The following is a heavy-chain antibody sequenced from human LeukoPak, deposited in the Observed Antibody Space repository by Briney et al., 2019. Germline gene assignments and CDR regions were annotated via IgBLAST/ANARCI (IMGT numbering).Heavy chain of an antibody. CDR3: ARDGSSSCFDY. CDR1: GLTFSSYW. D-gene: IGHD6-13*01. J-gene: IGHJ4*02. V-gene: IGHV3-7*01. CDR2: IKQDGSDK. Sequence: GGSLRLSCAASGLTFSSYWMSWVRQAPGKGLEWVANIKQDGSDKYYVASVKGRFTISRDNAKNSLYLQMNSLRVEDTAVYYCARDGSSSCFDYWGQGTLVTVSS.